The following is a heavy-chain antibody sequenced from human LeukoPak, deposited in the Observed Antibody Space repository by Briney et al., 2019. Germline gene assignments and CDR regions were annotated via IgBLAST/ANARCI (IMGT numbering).Heavy chain of an antibody. CDR1: GFTFSSYW. J-gene: IGHJ6*02. D-gene: IGHD3-22*01. Sequence: GGSLRLSCAASGFTFSSYWMHWVRQAPGKGLVWVSRINSDGSSTSYADSVKGRLTISRDNAKNTLYLQMNSLRAEDTAVYYCARMGSSITMIVVSYGMDVWGQGTTVTVSS. CDR3: ARMGSSITMIVVSYGMDV. V-gene: IGHV3-74*01. CDR2: INSDGSST.